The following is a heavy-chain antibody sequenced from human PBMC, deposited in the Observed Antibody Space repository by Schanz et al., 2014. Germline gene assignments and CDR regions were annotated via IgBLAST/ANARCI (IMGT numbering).Heavy chain of an antibody. CDR2: ISRDGTTS. CDR3: ARSMGCSRSSCYCDY. V-gene: IGHV3-11*01. CDR1: GFIFNDYY. J-gene: IGHJ4*02. D-gene: IGHD2-2*01. Sequence: QVQLVESGGGLVKPGGSLRLSCAASGFIFNDYYMNWIRQAPGKGLEWLSYISRDGTTSYYADSVKGRFTISRDNAKNSLYLEMTSLRGEDTAVYYCARSMGCSRSSCYCDYWGQGTLVTVSS.